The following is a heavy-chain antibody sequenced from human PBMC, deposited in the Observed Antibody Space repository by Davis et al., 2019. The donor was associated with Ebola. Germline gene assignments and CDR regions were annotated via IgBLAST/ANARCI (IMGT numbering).Heavy chain of an antibody. CDR3: AKGRGEGSGYNYPFAD. D-gene: IGHD5-24*01. J-gene: IGHJ4*02. CDR1: GFTFSNYA. Sequence: PGGSLRLSCAASGFTFSNYAMTWVRQAPGKGLEWVSTLSASGGGRYDADSVKGRFTISRDNSKNTLYLQMNSLRAEDTAVYYCAKGRGEGSGYNYPFADWGRGTLVTVSS. CDR2: LSASGGGR. V-gene: IGHV3-23*01.